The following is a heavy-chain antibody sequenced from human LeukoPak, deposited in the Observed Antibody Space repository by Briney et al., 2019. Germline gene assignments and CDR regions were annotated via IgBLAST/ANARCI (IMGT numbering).Heavy chain of an antibody. Sequence: SETLSLTCTVSGGSISSYYWSWIRQPPGKGLEFIGYIYYSGSTTYNPSHKSRVTISVDTSKNQFSLKLISVTAADTAVYYCARRGYSSGWYYFDYWGQGTLVTVSS. D-gene: IGHD6-19*01. CDR1: GGSISSYY. CDR3: ARRGYSSGWYYFDY. J-gene: IGHJ4*02. CDR2: IYYSGST. V-gene: IGHV4-59*08.